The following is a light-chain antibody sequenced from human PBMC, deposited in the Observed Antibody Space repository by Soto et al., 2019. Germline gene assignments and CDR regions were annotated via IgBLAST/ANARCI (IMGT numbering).Light chain of an antibody. Sequence: EIVLTQSPGTLSLSPGERGALSCRASQSVSSNYVAWYQQKPGQAPRLLISGASNRATGTPDRFRGSGSGTDFTLTISSLEPEDFAVYYCHQYGSSPWTFGQGTKVDIK. CDR2: GAS. J-gene: IGKJ1*01. V-gene: IGKV3-20*01. CDR3: HQYGSSPWT. CDR1: QSVSSNY.